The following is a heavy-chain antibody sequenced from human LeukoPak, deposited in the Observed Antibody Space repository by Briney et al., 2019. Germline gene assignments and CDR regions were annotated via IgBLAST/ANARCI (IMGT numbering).Heavy chain of an antibody. Sequence: GGSLRLPCAASGFTFSSYSMNWVRQAPGKGLEWVSYISSSSSTIYYADSVKGRFTISRDNAKNSLYLQMNSLRDEDTAVYYCASSIMRSFNIWGQGTMVTVSS. J-gene: IGHJ3*02. CDR1: GFTFSSYS. V-gene: IGHV3-48*02. CDR3: ASSIMRSFNI. CDR2: ISSSSSTI. D-gene: IGHD1-14*01.